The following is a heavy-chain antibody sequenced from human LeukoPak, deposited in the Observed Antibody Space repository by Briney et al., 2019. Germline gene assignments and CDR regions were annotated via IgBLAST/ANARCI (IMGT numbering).Heavy chain of an antibody. V-gene: IGHV4-4*02. J-gene: IGHJ4*02. CDR3: ASQSRDTAMTDFDY. CDR2: IYHSGST. D-gene: IGHD5-18*01. Sequence: SETLSLTCAVSGGSISSSNWWSWVRQPPGKGLEWIGEIYHSGSTNYNPSLKSRVIIPVDKSKNQFSLKLSSVTAADTAVYYCASQSRDTAMTDFDYWGQGTLVTVSS. CDR1: GGSISSSNW.